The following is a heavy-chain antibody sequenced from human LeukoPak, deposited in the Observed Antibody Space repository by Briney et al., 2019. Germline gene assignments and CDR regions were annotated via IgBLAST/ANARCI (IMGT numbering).Heavy chain of an antibody. V-gene: IGHV3-74*01. J-gene: IGHJ4*02. CDR1: GFTFSSYW. CDR3: ARRDVDIVATSLDY. CDR2: INSDGSST. Sequence: PGGSLRLSCAASGFTFSSYWMHWVRQAPGKGLVWVSRINSDGSSTSYADSVKGRFTISRGNAKNTLYLQMNSLRAEDTAVYYCARRDVDIVATSLDYWGQGTLVTVSS. D-gene: IGHD5-12*01.